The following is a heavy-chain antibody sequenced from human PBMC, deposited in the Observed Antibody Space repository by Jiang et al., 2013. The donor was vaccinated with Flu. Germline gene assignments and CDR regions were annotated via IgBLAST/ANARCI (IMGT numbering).Heavy chain of an antibody. V-gene: IGHV6-1*01. Sequence: QTLSLTCAISGDSVSSNSAAWNWIRQSPSRGLEWLGRTYYRSKWYNDYAVSVKSRITINPDTSKNQFSLQLTSVTPEDTAVYYCARVALGWSSGWYGFDYWGQGTLVTVSP. CDR1: GDSVSSNSAA. CDR2: TYYRSKWYN. D-gene: IGHD6-19*01. CDR3: ARVALGWSSGWYGFDY. J-gene: IGHJ4*02.